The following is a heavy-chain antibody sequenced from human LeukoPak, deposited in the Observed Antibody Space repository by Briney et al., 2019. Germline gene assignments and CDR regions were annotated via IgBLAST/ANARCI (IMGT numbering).Heavy chain of an antibody. V-gene: IGHV3-7*01. CDR1: GFPFSNYW. Sequence: PGGSLRLSCAGSGFPFSNYWMAWVRQAPGKGLEGVANMKEDGGEINYVDSVKGRFTISRDKAKNSLDLQLNSLRVDATAVYYCVRARGYSTFDYWGQGTLVIVSS. D-gene: IGHD4-23*01. CDR3: VRARGYSTFDY. J-gene: IGHJ4*02. CDR2: MKEDGGEI.